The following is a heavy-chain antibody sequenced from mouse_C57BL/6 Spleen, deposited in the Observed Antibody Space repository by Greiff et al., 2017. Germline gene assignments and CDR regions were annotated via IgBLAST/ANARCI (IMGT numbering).Heavy chain of an antibody. V-gene: IGHV1-9*01. D-gene: IGHD1-1*01. CDR1: GYTFTGYW. J-gene: IGHJ1*03. CDR3: AYYYYGSRYFDV. CDR2: ILPGSGSN. Sequence: QVQLQQSGAELMKPGASVKLSCKATGYTFTGYWIEWVMQRPGHGLEWIGEILPGSGSNYYNEKFKGKATFTTDTSSNTAFMQLISLTTEDSAIYYCAYYYYGSRYFDVWGTGTTVTVSS.